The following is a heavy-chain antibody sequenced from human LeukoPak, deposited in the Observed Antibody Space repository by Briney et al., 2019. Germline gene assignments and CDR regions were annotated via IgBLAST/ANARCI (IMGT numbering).Heavy chain of an antibody. CDR3: ARGAEGIAATDSNFDY. J-gene: IGHJ4*02. CDR2: ISGSGGST. D-gene: IGHD6-13*01. CDR1: GFTFISYA. Sequence: PGGSLRLSCAASGFTFISYAMSWVRQAPGKGLEWVSTISGSGGSTNYADSVKGRFTISRNNGKNSLYLQMNSLRAEDTAVYYCARGAEGIAATDSNFDYWGRGTLVTVSS. V-gene: IGHV3-23*01.